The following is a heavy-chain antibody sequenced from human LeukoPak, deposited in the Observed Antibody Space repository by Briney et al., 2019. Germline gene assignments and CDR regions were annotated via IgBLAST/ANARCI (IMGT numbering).Heavy chain of an antibody. Sequence: GESLKISCKTSGYSLTTYWIGWVRQMAGKGLEWMGVIYPGDSDTRCSPSFQGQVTISADKSINTVYLQWSSLKASDTAMYFCARRGYNYNYAFDYWGQGTLVTVSS. CDR2: IYPGDSDT. D-gene: IGHD5-18*01. J-gene: IGHJ4*02. V-gene: IGHV5-51*01. CDR1: GYSLTTYW. CDR3: ARRGYNYNYAFDY.